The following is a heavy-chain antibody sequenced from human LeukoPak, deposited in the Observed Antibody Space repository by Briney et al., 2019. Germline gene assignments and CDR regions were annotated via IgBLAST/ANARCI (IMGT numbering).Heavy chain of an antibody. CDR3: ARVPY. CDR1: GFTFTNYA. Sequence: GGSLRLSCVASGFTFTNYAMSWVRQAPGKGLEWVSTLSASGGNTYYADSVKGRFTISRDNSKNTLYLQMNSLRAEDTAVYYCARVPYWGPGSLVTVSS. CDR2: LSASGGNT. J-gene: IGHJ4*02. V-gene: IGHV3-23*01.